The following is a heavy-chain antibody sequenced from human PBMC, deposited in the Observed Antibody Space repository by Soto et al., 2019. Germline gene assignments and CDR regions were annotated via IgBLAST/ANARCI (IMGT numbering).Heavy chain of an antibody. V-gene: IGHV1-69*06. CDR1: GGTFSSYT. Sequence: QVHLVQSEAEVKKPGSSVKVSCKASGGTFSSYTVSWVRQAPGQGLEWVGGIIPVFNTTYYAQKFQGRVTILADKSTSTAYMELSNLRSEDTAVYYCARSLGHGWTPYWGQGTLVTVSS. CDR3: ARSLGHGWTPY. D-gene: IGHD6-19*01. CDR2: IIPVFNTT. J-gene: IGHJ4*02.